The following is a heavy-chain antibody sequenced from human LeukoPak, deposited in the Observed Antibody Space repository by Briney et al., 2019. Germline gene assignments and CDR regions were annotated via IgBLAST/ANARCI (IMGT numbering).Heavy chain of an antibody. CDR3: ASSLLWFGAFHIRTFDY. D-gene: IGHD3-10*01. J-gene: IGHJ4*02. CDR1: GGTFSSYA. V-gene: IGHV1-69*05. Sequence: SVKVSCKASGGTFSSYAISWVRQAPGQGLEWMGGIIPIFGTANYAQKFQGRVTITTDESTSTAYMELSSLRSEDTAVYYCASSLLWFGAFHIRTFDYWGQGTLVTVSS. CDR2: IIPIFGTA.